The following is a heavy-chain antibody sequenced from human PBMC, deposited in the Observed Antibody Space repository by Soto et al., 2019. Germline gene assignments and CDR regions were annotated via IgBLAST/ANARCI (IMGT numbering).Heavy chain of an antibody. V-gene: IGHV2-5*01. CDR3: AHLHDYSILYSVFSCFDP. D-gene: IGHD4-4*01. CDR2: IYWNDDK. Sequence: SGPALVNPTQTLTLTCTFSGFSLSTSGVGVGWIRQPPGKALEWLALIYWNDDKRYSPSLKSRLTITKDTSKNQVVLTMTNMDPVDTATYYCAHLHDYSILYSVFSCFDPWGQGTLVTVSS. J-gene: IGHJ5*02. CDR1: GFSLSTSGVG.